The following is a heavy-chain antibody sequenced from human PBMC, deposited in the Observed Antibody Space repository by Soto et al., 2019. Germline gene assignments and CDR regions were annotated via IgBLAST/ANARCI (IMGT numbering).Heavy chain of an antibody. CDR2: IIPIFGTA. D-gene: IGHD5-18*01. Sequence: ASVKVSCKASGGTFSSYAISWVRQAPGQGLEWMGGIIPIFGTANYAQKFQGRVTITADESTSTAYMELSSLRSEDTAVYYCARVPGDTAMASMDVWGQGTTVTVSS. CDR3: ARVPGDTAMASMDV. J-gene: IGHJ6*02. CDR1: GGTFSSYA. V-gene: IGHV1-69*13.